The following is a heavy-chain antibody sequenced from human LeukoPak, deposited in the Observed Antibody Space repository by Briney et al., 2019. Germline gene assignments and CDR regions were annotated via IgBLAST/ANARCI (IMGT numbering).Heavy chain of an antibody. CDR2: IYHNGGS. CDR3: ARSVYDWNPRYYMDV. J-gene: IGHJ6*03. Sequence: SETLSLTCSVSGGSIHSYYWTWIRQPPGKGLEWIGYIYHNGGSSCNPSVKSRVTLSIDTSKKNFSLKLTSVTAADTAVYYCARSVYDWNPRYYMDVWGEGTTVTVSS. D-gene: IGHD1-20*01. V-gene: IGHV4-59*01. CDR1: GGSIHSYY.